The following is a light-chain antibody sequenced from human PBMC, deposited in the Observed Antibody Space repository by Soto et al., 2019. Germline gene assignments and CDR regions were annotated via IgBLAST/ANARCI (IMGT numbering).Light chain of an antibody. J-gene: IGKJ4*01. V-gene: IGKV3-15*01. CDR1: QTISSN. CDR2: GAS. CDR3: QHYNNWVGT. Sequence: EVVMTQSPATLSVSPGERATLSCRANQTISSNLAWYQQKPGQAPRLLIYGASTSATGIPARFSGSGSGTEFTLTISSLQSEDFTVYYCQHYNNWVGTFGGGTKVEIK.